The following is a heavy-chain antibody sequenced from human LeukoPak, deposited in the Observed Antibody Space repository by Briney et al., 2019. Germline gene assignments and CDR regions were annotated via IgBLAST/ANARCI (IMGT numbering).Heavy chain of an antibody. CDR3: ARAVDDYGDYGNGMDV. CDR1: GGSISSGSHY. Sequence: SQTLSLTCTVSGGSISSGSHYWNWIRQHPGKGLEWIGYIYYSGSTYYNPSLKSRVTISMDTAKNQFSLKLSSVTAADTAVYYCARAVDDYGDYGNGMDVWGQGTTVTVSS. J-gene: IGHJ6*02. D-gene: IGHD4-17*01. CDR2: IYYSGST. V-gene: IGHV4-31*03.